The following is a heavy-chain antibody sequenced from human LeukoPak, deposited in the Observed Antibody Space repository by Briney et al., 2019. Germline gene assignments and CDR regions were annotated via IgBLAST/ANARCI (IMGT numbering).Heavy chain of an antibody. J-gene: IGHJ6*02. CDR1: GFTFSSYS. CDR2: ISSSSSYI. V-gene: IGHV3-21*01. D-gene: IGHD3-10*01. CDR3: ARAYYYGSGSPSNEGYYYGMDV. Sequence: GGSLRLSCAASGFTFSSYSMNWVRQAPGKGLEWVSSISSSSSYIYYADSVKGRFTISRDNAKNSLYLQMNSLSAEDTAVYYCARAYYYGSGSPSNEGYYYGMDVWGQGTTVTVSS.